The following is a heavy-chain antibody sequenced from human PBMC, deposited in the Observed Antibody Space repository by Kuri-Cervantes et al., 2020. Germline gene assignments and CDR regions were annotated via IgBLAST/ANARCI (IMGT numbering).Heavy chain of an antibody. V-gene: IGHV3-9*01. CDR2: ISWNSGSI. CDR1: GFTFDDYA. D-gene: IGHD6-19*01. Sequence: SLKISCAASGFTFDDYAMHWVRQAPGKGLEWVSGISWNSGSIGYADSVKGRFTISRDNAKNSLYLQMNSLRAEDTAVYYCAKSFGWYFDYWGQGTLVTVSS. CDR3: AKSFGWYFDY. J-gene: IGHJ4*02.